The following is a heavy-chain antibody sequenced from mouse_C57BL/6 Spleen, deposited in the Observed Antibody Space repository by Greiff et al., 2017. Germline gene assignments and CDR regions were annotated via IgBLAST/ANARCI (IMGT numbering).Heavy chain of an antibody. CDR2: INPYNGGT. CDR1: GYTFTDYY. J-gene: IGHJ4*01. V-gene: IGHV1-19*01. Sequence: EVQLQQSGPVLVKPGASVKMSCKASGYTFTDYYMNWVKQSHGRSLEWIGVINPYNGGTSYNQKFKGKATLTVDKSSSTAYMELNSLTSEDSAVYYCARYHYYGSSLYAMDYWGQGTSVTVSS. D-gene: IGHD1-1*01. CDR3: ARYHYYGSSLYAMDY.